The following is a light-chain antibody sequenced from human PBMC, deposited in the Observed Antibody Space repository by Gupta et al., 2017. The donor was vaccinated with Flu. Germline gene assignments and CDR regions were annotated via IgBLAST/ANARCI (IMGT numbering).Light chain of an antibody. CDR1: QDISDD. CDR3: LQRNSYPFT. Sequence: PSPLSAAVRATVTITGRASQDISDDVGWYQQNPGKARRRLIYSATTLQSEAPSRCSGSGYGADFTLTISGLQPDDFVNYYCLQRNSYPFTFGPGTKVDSK. V-gene: IGKV1-17*01. J-gene: IGKJ3*01. CDR2: SAT.